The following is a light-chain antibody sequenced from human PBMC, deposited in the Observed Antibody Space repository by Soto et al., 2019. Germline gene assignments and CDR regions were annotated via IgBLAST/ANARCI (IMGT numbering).Light chain of an antibody. CDR1: ESISSW. CDR3: QQYNSYST. J-gene: IGKJ1*01. V-gene: IGKV1-5*01. CDR2: DAS. Sequence: DIQMTQSASAVSASVGDRVTITFRASESISSWLAWYQQKPGKAPKLLIYDASSLESGVPSRFSGSGSGTEFTLTISSLQPDDFASYYCQQYNSYSTFGQGTKVDIK.